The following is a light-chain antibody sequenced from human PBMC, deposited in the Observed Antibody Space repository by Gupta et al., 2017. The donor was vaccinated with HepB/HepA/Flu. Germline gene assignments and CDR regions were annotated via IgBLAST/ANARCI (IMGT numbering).Light chain of an antibody. CDR3: QSYDRSLSGSVV. J-gene: IGLJ3*02. V-gene: IGLV1-40*01. CDR1: SSNFGSGYD. CDR2: DNT. Sequence: QSVLTQPPSVSGAPGQTVTISCTGTSSNFGSGYDVHWYQQLPGTAPKLLIYDNTNRPSGVPDRFSGSKSPTSASLAITGLQAEDEADYYCQSYDRSLSGSVVFGGGTKLTVL.